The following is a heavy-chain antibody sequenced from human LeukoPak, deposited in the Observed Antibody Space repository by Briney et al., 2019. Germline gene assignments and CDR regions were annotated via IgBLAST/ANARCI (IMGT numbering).Heavy chain of an antibody. V-gene: IGHV3-7*01. CDR1: GFTFNNYW. CDR3: VRDARGGHNDF. Sequence: PGGSLRLSCVASGFTFNNYWMRWVRQAPGKGLEWVANIREDGSEKKYVDSVKGRFSISRDNAKKSLFLQMNGLRVEDTAVYYCVRDARGGHNDFWGQGTQVTVSS. CDR2: IREDGSEK. J-gene: IGHJ4*02. D-gene: IGHD1-1*01.